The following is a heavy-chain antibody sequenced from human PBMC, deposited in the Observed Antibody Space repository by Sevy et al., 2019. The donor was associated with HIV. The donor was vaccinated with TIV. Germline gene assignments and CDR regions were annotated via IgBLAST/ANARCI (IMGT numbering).Heavy chain of an antibody. D-gene: IGHD3-9*01. CDR3: ARVIYPPYYDILTGYSYDAFDI. CDR1: GYTFTSYG. Sequence: ASVKVSCKASGYTFTSYGISWVRQAPGQGLEWMGWISAYNGNTNYAQKLQGRVTMTTDTSTSTAYMELRSLRSDDTAVYYCARVIYPPYYDILTGYSYDAFDIWGQGTMVTVSS. CDR2: ISAYNGNT. V-gene: IGHV1-18*01. J-gene: IGHJ3*02.